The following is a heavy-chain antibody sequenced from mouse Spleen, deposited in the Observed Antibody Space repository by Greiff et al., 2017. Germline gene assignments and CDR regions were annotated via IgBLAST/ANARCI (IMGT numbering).Heavy chain of an antibody. CDR2: IDPSDSYT. D-gene: IGHD2-4*01. Sequence: QVQLQQPGAELVRPGTSVKLSCKASGYTFTSYWMHWVKQRPGQGLEWIGVIDPSDSYTNYNQKFKGKATLTVDTSSSTAYMQLSSLTSEDSAVYYCARGDYGAYWGQGTLVTVSA. V-gene: IGHV1-59*01. CDR3: ARGDYGAY. CDR1: GYTFTSYW. J-gene: IGHJ3*01.